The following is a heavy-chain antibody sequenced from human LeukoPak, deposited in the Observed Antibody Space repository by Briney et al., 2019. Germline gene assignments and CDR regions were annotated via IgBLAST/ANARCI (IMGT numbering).Heavy chain of an antibody. CDR1: GRSFSGHY. CDR2: INNRGST. D-gene: IGHD2-8*01. J-gene: IGHJ4*02. CDR3: ARDRFCSDGVCFKGTFDF. Sequence: PSDTLSLTCGVSGRSFSGHYWKWLRQRPGKGLEWIGDINNRGSTSYNPSVKSAVTISVDPSKNQFSLKVHSVTAADTAIYYCARDRFCSDGVCFKGTFDFWGLGTLVIVSP. V-gene: IGHV4-34*01.